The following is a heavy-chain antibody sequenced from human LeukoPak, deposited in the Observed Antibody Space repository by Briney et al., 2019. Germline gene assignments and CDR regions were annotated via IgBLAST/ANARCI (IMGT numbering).Heavy chain of an antibody. Sequence: PGGSLRLSCAASGFTFNSYGMHWVRQAPGKGLEWVAVIWYDGSNKYYADSVKGRFTISRDNSKNTLYLQMNSLRAEDTAVYYCARGSGNSGYNDYYYFYGMDVWGQGTTVTVSS. V-gene: IGHV3-33*01. CDR3: ARGSGNSGYNDYYYFYGMDV. D-gene: IGHD5-12*01. J-gene: IGHJ6*02. CDR2: IWYDGSNK. CDR1: GFTFNSYG.